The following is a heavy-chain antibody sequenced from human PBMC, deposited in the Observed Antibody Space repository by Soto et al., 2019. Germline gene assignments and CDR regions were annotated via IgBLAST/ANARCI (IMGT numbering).Heavy chain of an antibody. D-gene: IGHD7-27*01. CDR1: GFTFSSYT. CDR2: ISSSGGST. J-gene: IGHJ4*02. Sequence: EVQLLESGGGLVQPGGSLRLSCAASGFTFSSYTMSWVRQGPGKGLEWVSGISSSGGSTVYADSVKGRFTISRDNFKNTLYLQMNGLRAEDTAVYYCAKGWGDYWGQGTPVTVYS. CDR3: AKGWGDY. V-gene: IGHV3-23*01.